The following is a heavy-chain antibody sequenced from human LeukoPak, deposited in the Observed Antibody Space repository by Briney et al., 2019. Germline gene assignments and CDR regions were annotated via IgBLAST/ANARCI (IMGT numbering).Heavy chain of an antibody. CDR3: AKWKDYGDYPPWFDP. V-gene: IGHV3-23*01. CDR2: ISGSGGST. D-gene: IGHD4-17*01. Sequence: GGPLRLSCAASGFTFSSYAMSWVRQAPGKGLEWVSAISGSGGSTYYADSVKGRFTISRDNSKNTLYLQMNSLRAEDTAVYYCAKWKDYGDYPPWFDPWGQGTLVTVSS. CDR1: GFTFSSYA. J-gene: IGHJ5*02.